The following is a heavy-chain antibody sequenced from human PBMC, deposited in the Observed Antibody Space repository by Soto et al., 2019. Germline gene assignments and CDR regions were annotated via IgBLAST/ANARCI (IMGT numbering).Heavy chain of an antibody. CDR2: IYYSGST. CDR3: ARQYGSGSYNLGPNYYMDV. Sequence: ASETLSLTCTVSGGSISSSSYYWGWIRQPPGKGLEWIGSIYYSGSTYYNPSLKSRVTISVDTSKNQFSLKLSSVTAADTAVYYCARQYGSGSYNLGPNYYMDVWGKGTTVTVSS. D-gene: IGHD3-10*01. V-gene: IGHV4-39*01. J-gene: IGHJ6*03. CDR1: GGSISSSSYY.